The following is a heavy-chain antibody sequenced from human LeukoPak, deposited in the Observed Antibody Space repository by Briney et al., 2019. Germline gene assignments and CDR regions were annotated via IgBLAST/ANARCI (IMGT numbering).Heavy chain of an antibody. CDR2: IKQDGSEK. CDR1: GFTFSSHW. D-gene: IGHD3-10*01. V-gene: IGHV3-7*01. CDR3: ARDGAMVRGVTDY. J-gene: IGHJ4*02. Sequence: PGGSLRLSCAASGFTFSSHWMSWVRQAPGKGLEWVANIKQDGSEKYYVDSVKGRFTISRDNAKNSLYLQMNSLRAEDTAVYYCARDGAMVRGVTDYWGQGTLVTVSS.